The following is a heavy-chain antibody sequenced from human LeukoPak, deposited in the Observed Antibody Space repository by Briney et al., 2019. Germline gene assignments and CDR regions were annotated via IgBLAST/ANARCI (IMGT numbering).Heavy chain of an antibody. CDR1: GYTFTGYY. J-gene: IGHJ5*02. CDR2: INPNSGGT. V-gene: IGHV1-2*02. CDR3: ARQRKVTTVTTTNWFDP. Sequence: ASVKVSCKASGYTFTGYYMHWVRQAPGQGLEWMGWINPNSGGTNYAQKFQGRVTMTRDTSISTAYMELSRLRSDDTAVYYCARQRKVTTVTTTNWFDPWGQGTLVTVSS. D-gene: IGHD4-17*01.